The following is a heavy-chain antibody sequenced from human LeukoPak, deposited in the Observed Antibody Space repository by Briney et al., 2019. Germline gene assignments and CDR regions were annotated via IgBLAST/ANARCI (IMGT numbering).Heavy chain of an antibody. D-gene: IGHD6-13*01. CDR1: GGSISSGGYS. V-gene: IGHV4-30-2*01. Sequence: TLSLTCTVSGGSISSGGYSWSWIRQPPGKGLEWIGYIYHSGSTYYNPSLKSRVTISVDRSKNQFSLKLSSVTAADTAVYYCARGRGQWGSSWSTYYYYGMDVWGKGTTVTVSS. CDR3: ARGRGQWGSSWSTYYYYGMDV. J-gene: IGHJ6*04. CDR2: IYHSGST.